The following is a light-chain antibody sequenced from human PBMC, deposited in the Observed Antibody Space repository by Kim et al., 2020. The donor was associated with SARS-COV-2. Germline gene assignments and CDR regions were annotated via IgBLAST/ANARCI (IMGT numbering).Light chain of an antibody. J-gene: IGLJ3*02. CDR1: SSNIGAGYD. V-gene: IGLV1-40*01. CDR2: TNN. Sequence: GVTIPGTGRSSNIGAGYDVHWYQQLPGTAPKPLIYTNNYRPSGVPDRFSGSKSGTSASLAITGLQAEDEADYFCHSFDSSLSGCVFGGGTQLTVL. CDR3: HSFDSSLSGCV.